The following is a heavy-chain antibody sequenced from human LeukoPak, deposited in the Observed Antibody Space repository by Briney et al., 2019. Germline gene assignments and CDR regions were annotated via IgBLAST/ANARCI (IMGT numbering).Heavy chain of an antibody. D-gene: IGHD3-22*01. CDR1: GYSFTSYW. V-gene: IGHV5-51*01. Sequence: GESLKISCKGSGYSFTSYWIGWVRQMPGKGLEWMGIIYPGDSDTRYSLSFQGQVTISADKSISTAYLQWSSLKASDTAMYYCARQLDSRVDYYYGMDVWGQGTTVTVSS. CDR2: IYPGDSDT. J-gene: IGHJ6*02. CDR3: ARQLDSRVDYYYGMDV.